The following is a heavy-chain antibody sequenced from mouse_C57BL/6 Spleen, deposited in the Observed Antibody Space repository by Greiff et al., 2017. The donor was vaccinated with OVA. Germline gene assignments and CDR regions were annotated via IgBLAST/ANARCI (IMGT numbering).Heavy chain of an antibody. CDR1: GYTFTSYW. D-gene: IGHD2-4*01. CDR2: IDPSDSET. Sequence: QVQLQQPGAELVRPGSSVKLSCKASGYTFTSYWMHWVKQRPIQGLEWIGNIDPSDSETHYNQKFKDKATLTVDKSSSTAYMQLSSLTSEDSAVYYCARKDYDGDAMDDWGKGTSVTVSS. CDR3: ARKDYDGDAMDD. J-gene: IGHJ4*01. V-gene: IGHV1-52*01.